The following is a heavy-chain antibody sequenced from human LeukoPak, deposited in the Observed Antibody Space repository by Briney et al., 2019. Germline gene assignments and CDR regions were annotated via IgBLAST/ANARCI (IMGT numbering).Heavy chain of an antibody. J-gene: IGHJ4*02. CDR2: ITGRGRTT. Sequence: GVLRLSCAASGFTFSTYPMSWVRQAPGKGLEWVSGITGRGRTTYYADSVKGRFTISRDNAKNSLYLQMNSLRAEDTAVYYCARDGYNWNYDIDYWGQGTLVTVSS. CDR1: GFTFSTYP. CDR3: ARDGYNWNYDIDY. V-gene: IGHV3-48*04. D-gene: IGHD1-7*01.